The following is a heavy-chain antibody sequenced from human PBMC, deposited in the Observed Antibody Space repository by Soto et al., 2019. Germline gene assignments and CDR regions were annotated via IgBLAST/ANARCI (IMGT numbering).Heavy chain of an antibody. J-gene: IGHJ6*02. CDR2: TYYRSKWYN. Sequence: SQTRSLTCAISGDSVSSNSAAWNWIRQSPSRGLEWLGRTYYRSKWYNDYAVSVKSRITINPDTSKNQFSLQLNSVTPEDTAVYYCARGLAAAEYYYYSGMDVWGQGTTVTVSS. D-gene: IGHD6-13*01. V-gene: IGHV6-1*01. CDR3: ARGLAAAEYYYYSGMDV. CDR1: GDSVSSNSAA.